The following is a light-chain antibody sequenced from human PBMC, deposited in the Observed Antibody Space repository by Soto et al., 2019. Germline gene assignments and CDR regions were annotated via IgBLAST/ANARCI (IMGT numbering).Light chain of an antibody. Sequence: IQLTQSPSSLSASVGDRVTITCRASQGISSYLAWYQQKPGKAPKLLIYAASTLEIGVPSRFSGSGSGTDFPLTIGSLQPEDFATYYCQPLTRYRFTFGPGATVYIK. CDR2: AAS. V-gene: IGKV1-9*01. CDR3: QPLTRYRFT. CDR1: QGISSY. J-gene: IGKJ3*01.